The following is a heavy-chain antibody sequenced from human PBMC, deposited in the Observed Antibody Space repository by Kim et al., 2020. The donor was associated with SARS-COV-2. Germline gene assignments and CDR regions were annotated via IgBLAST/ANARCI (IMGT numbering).Heavy chain of an antibody. V-gene: IGHV3-33*01. Sequence: SKTYAPDAGKGRFTVSRDDSKDTLYLQMNNLRADDTAVYFCARDRSTFFDYWGQGVLVTVSS. D-gene: IGHD1-26*01. CDR3: ARDRSTFFDY. J-gene: IGHJ4*02. CDR2: SKT.